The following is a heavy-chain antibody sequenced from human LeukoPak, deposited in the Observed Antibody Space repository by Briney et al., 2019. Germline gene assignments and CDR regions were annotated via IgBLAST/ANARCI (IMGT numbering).Heavy chain of an antibody. CDR3: ARGQTYYDILTGYYTNPDFDY. Sequence: PSETLSLTCAVYGGSFSGYYWSWIRQPPGKGLEWIGEINHSGSTNYNPSLKSRVTISVDTSKNQFSLKLRSVTAADTAVYYCARGQTYYDILTGYYTNPDFDYWGQGTLVTVSS. V-gene: IGHV4-34*01. CDR1: GGSFSGYY. CDR2: INHSGST. J-gene: IGHJ4*02. D-gene: IGHD3-9*01.